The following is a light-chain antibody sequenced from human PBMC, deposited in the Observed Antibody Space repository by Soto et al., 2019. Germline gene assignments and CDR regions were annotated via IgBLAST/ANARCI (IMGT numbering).Light chain of an antibody. Sequence: DIQMTQSPSTLSGSVGDRVTITCRASQTISSWLAWYQQKPGKAPKLLIYKASTLKSGVPSRFSGSGSGTEFTLTISSLQPEDFATYYCQQLNSYPRITFGQGTRLEI. CDR3: QQLNSYPRIT. J-gene: IGKJ5*01. CDR1: QTISSW. V-gene: IGKV1-5*03. CDR2: KAS.